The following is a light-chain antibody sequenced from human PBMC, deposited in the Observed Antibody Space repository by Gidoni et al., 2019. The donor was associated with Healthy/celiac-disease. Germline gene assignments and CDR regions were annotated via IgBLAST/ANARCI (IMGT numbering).Light chain of an antibody. CDR3: QQRSNWPPELT. J-gene: IGKJ4*01. CDR1: QSVSSY. Sequence: EIVLTQSPATLSLSPGERATLSYRASQSVSSYLAWYQQKPGQAPRLLIYDASNRATGIPARFSGSGSGTDFTLTISSLEPEDFAVYYCQQRSNWPPELTFXGXTKVEIK. CDR2: DAS. V-gene: IGKV3-11*01.